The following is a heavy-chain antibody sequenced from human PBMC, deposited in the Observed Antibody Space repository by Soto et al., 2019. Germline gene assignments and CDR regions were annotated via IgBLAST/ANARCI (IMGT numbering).Heavy chain of an antibody. CDR2: VSAYNGNT. CDR3: ARDPPPPDY. V-gene: IGHV1-18*01. Sequence: QVQLEQSGAEVKKPGASVKVSCKASGYTFASYAISWMRQAPGQGLEWMGWVSAYNGNTNYAQKLQGRVTMTTDSSTSTAYMELRTLRSDDTAVYYCARDPPPPDYWGQGTLVTVSS. J-gene: IGHJ4*02. CDR1: GYTFASYA.